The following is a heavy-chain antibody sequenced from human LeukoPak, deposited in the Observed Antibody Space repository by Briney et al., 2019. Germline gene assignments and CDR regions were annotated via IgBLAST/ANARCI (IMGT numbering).Heavy chain of an antibody. Sequence: PSETLSLTCTVSGGSISSGDYYWSWIRQPPGKGLEWIGYIYYSGSTYYNPSLKSRVTISVDTSKNQFSLKLSSVTAADTAVYYCARAVRWELRYFDYWGQGTLVTVSS. CDR1: GGSISSGDYY. J-gene: IGHJ4*02. CDR2: IYYSGST. V-gene: IGHV4-30-4*01. D-gene: IGHD1-26*01. CDR3: ARAVRWELRYFDY.